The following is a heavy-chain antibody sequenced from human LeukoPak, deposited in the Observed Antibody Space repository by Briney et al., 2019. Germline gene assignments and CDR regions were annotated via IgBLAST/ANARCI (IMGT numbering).Heavy chain of an antibody. CDR2: IWYDGSNK. V-gene: IGHV3-33*01. J-gene: IGHJ4*02. Sequence: GRSLRLSCAASGFTFSSYGMHWVRQAPGKGLEWVAVIWYDGSNKYYADSVKGRFTISRDNSKNTLYLQMNSLRAEDTAVYYCARDRIAAAGRGVFDCWGQGTLVTVSS. CDR1: GFTFSSYG. CDR3: ARDRIAAAGRGVFDC. D-gene: IGHD6-13*01.